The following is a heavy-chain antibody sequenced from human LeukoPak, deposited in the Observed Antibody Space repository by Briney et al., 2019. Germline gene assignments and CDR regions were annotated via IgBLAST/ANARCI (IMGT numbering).Heavy chain of an antibody. CDR2: ISSSGSTI. CDR1: GFTFSDYY. Sequence: GGSLRLSCAASGFTFSDYYMSWIRQAPGKGLEWVSYISSSGSTIYYADSVKGRFTISRDNAKNSLYLQMNSLRAEDTAVYYCARAKNLGYCSGGSCYGYYYYMDVWGKGTTVTVSS. CDR3: ARAKNLGYCSGGSCYGYYYYMDV. J-gene: IGHJ6*03. V-gene: IGHV3-11*04. D-gene: IGHD2-15*01.